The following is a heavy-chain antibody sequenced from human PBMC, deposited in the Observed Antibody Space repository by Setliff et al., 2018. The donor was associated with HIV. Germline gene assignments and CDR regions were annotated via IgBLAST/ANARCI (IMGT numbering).Heavy chain of an antibody. J-gene: IGHJ4*01. V-gene: IGHV4-61*09. D-gene: IGHD5-12*01. Sequence: SETLSLTCTVSGGSITSGNYFWSWIRQPAGKGLEWIGHMYTAGSTNYNPSFKSRVTISADTSKNQFSLKLSSVTAADTAVYYCARDSRWLQFPYFDSWGQGTPVTVSS. CDR3: ARDSRWLQFPYFDS. CDR2: MYTAGST. CDR1: GGSITSGNYF.